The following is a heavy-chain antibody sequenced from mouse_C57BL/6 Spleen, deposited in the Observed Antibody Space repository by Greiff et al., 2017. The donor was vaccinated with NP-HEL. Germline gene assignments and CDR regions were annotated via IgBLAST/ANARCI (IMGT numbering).Heavy chain of an antibody. CDR2: INPSNGGT. D-gene: IGHD3-2*02. CDR3: AREKEEEDSSGYYAMDY. CDR1: GYTFTSYW. V-gene: IGHV1-53*01. J-gene: IGHJ4*01. Sequence: VKLQQPGTELVKPGASVKLSCKASGYTFTSYWMHWVKQRPGQGLEWIGNINPSNGGTNYNEKFKSKATLTVDKSSSTAYMQLSSLTSEDSAVYYCAREKEEEDSSGYYAMDYWGQGTSVTVSS.